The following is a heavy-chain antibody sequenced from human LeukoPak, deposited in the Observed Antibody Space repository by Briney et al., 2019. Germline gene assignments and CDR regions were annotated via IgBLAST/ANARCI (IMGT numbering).Heavy chain of an antibody. D-gene: IGHD2-2*01. Sequence: PSETLSLTCTVSGGSISSSSYYWGWIRQPPGKGLEWIGEINHSGSTNYNPSLKSRVTISVDTSKNQFSLKLRSVTAADTAVYYCARAWCSSTSCLDYWGQGTLVTVSS. CDR1: GGSISSSSYY. CDR3: ARAWCSSTSCLDY. CDR2: INHSGST. V-gene: IGHV4-39*07. J-gene: IGHJ4*02.